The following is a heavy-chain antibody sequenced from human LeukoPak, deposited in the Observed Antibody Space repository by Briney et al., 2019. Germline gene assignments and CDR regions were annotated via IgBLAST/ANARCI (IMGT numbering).Heavy chain of an antibody. J-gene: IGHJ4*02. CDR2: IYYTGRT. D-gene: IGHD2-15*01. V-gene: IGHV4-39*07. Sequence: PSETLSLTCTVSGGSISSSGHSWGWIRQPPGKGLGWTGTIYYTGRTYYNPSLESRVTISVDTSKNQFSLNLTSVTAADTAMYYCARGVGGTRTFDFWGQGTLVTVSS. CDR1: GGSISSSGHS. CDR3: ARGVGGTRTFDF.